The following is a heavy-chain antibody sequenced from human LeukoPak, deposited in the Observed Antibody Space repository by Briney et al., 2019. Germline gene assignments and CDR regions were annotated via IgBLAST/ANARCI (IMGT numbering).Heavy chain of an antibody. V-gene: IGHV3-23*01. CDR3: AKVTRYSSGWYYFDY. Sequence: GRSLRLSCAASGFTFSSYAMGWVRQAPGKGLEWVSAISGSGGSTYYADSVKGRFTISRDNSKNTLYLQMNSLRAEDTAVYYCAKVTRYSSGWYYFDYWGQGTLVTVSS. CDR1: GFTFSSYA. D-gene: IGHD6-19*01. J-gene: IGHJ4*02. CDR2: ISGSGGST.